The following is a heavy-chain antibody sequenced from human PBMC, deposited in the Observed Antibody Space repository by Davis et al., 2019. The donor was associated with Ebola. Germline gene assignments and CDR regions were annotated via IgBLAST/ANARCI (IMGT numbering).Heavy chain of an antibody. CDR1: GFTFSSYW. CDR3: ARDTTIAGGGQNY. CDR2: INSDGSST. V-gene: IGHV3-74*01. J-gene: IGHJ4*02. Sequence: GESLKISCVGSGFTFSSYWMHWVRQAPGKGLVWVSRINSDGSSTSYADSVKGRFTISRDNAKNSLYLQMNTLRAEDTAVYYCARDTTIAGGGQNYWGQGTLVTVSS. D-gene: IGHD6-13*01.